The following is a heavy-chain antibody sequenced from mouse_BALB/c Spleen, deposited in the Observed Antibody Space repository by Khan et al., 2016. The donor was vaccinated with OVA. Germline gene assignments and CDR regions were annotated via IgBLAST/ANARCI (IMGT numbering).Heavy chain of an antibody. CDR1: GFSLTGYG. D-gene: IGHD2-10*01. CDR2: IWGDGST. CDR3: ARAYYANYREAMDY. Sequence: VQLQESGPGLVAPSQSLSITCTVSGFSLTGYGVNWVRQPPGKGLEWLGMIWGDGSTDYNSALKSRLSIPKDNSKSQVFLKMNSLQTEDTARYYCARAYYANYREAMDYWGQGNSVTVSS. J-gene: IGHJ4*01. V-gene: IGHV2-6-7*01.